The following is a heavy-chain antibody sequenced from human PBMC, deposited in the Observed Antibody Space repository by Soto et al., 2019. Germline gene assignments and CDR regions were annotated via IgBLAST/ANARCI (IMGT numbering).Heavy chain of an antibody. V-gene: IGHV3-33*01. J-gene: IGHJ4*01. Sequence: GGSLRLSCVASGFFLRDFGMHWVRQAPGKGLEWVSVIWYDGSNTYQGESVKGRFTMSRDISKNTLYLQMDSLRPEDTAVYYCAIAVAGKWHPFDYWGHGTRVNVS. CDR2: IWYDGSNT. CDR3: AIAVAGKWHPFDY. D-gene: IGHD6-19*01. CDR1: GFFLRDFG.